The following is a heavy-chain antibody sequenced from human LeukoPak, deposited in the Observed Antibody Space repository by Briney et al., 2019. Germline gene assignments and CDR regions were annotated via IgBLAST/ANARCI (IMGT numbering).Heavy chain of an antibody. CDR1: GFTFSDYW. D-gene: IGHD2-21*01. Sequence: GGSLRLSCAASGFTFSDYWMHWVRQAPGKGLEWVARIYSDVRRIKYADSVKGRFTISRDNAKNTLYLQMNALRVEDTAVYSCATSPVISRDWGQGTLVTVSS. CDR2: IYSDVRRI. V-gene: IGHV3-74*03. J-gene: IGHJ4*02. CDR3: ATSPVISRD.